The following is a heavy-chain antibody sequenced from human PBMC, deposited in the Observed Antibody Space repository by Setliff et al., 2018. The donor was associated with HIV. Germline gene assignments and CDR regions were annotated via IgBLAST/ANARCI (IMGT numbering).Heavy chain of an antibody. D-gene: IGHD2-2*01. CDR2: IYYSGST. Sequence: SETLSLTCTVSGDSISSGGYYWSWIRQHPRKGLEWIGYIYYSGSTFYNPSLKSRVTISVDTSKNQFSLKLSSVTAADTAVYYCARGIGYCSTTSCQSYFDYWGQGTLVTAPQ. CDR1: GDSISSGGYY. J-gene: IGHJ4*02. V-gene: IGHV4-31*03. CDR3: ARGIGYCSTTSCQSYFDY.